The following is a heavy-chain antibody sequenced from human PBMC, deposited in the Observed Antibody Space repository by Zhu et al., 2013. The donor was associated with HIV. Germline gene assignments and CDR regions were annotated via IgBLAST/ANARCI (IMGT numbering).Heavy chain of an antibody. D-gene: IGHD4-17*01. J-gene: IGHJ4*02. CDR3: ARGPRSPTVVTQGDY. CDR1: GGSISSGDYY. Sequence: QVQLQESGPGLVKPSQTLSLTCTVSGGSISSGDYYWSWIRQPPGKGLEWIGFVYFYGTAYYDPSLQSRVTISIDTSKNQFFLRVNSVTAADTAVYYCARGPRSPTVVTQGDYWGRGTLVTVSS. V-gene: IGHV4-30-4*01. CDR2: VYFYGTA.